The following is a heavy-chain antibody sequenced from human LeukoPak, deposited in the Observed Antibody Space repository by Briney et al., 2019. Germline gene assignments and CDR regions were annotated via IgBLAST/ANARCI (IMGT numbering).Heavy chain of an antibody. V-gene: IGHV4-61*02. CDR1: GGSISSGSYY. Sequence: SQTLSLTCTVSGGSISSGSYYWSWIRQPAGKGLEWIGRIYTSGSTNHNPSLKSRVTISVDTSKNQFSLKLSSVTAADTALYYCASTRNYDLWSGSGYFDLWGRGTLVTVSS. CDR3: ASTRNYDLWSGSGYFDL. CDR2: IYTSGST. J-gene: IGHJ2*01. D-gene: IGHD3-3*01.